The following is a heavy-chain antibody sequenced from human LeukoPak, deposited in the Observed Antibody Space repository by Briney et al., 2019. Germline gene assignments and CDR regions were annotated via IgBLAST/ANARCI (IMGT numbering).Heavy chain of an antibody. CDR1: SYTFTSYG. CDR3: AREGLGELTLDY. D-gene: IGHD3-16*01. Sequence: ASVKVSCEASSYTFTSYGISWVRQAPGQGLEWMGWISTYNGDTNYAQKLQGRVTMTTDTSTNTAYMELRSLRSDDTAVYYCAREGLGELTLDYWGQGTLVTVSS. CDR2: ISTYNGDT. J-gene: IGHJ4*02. V-gene: IGHV1-18*01.